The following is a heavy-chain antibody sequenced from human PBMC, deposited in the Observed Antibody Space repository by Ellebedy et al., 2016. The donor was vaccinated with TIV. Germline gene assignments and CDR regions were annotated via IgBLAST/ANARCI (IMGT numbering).Heavy chain of an antibody. V-gene: IGHV4-61*01. D-gene: IGHD3-3*01. CDR3: FGGWSGSGGF. J-gene: IGHJ4*02. Sequence: SETLSLTCTVSGGSVSSGSYYWGWIRQPPGKGLEWIGYIYYSGSTDHNPSLKSRFTISLATSRNQVSLRLRSVTAADTAVYYCFGGWSGSGGFWGQGTLVTVSS. CDR2: IYYSGST. CDR1: GGSVSSGSYY.